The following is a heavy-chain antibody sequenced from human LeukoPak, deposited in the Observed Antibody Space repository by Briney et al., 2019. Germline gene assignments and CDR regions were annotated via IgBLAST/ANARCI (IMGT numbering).Heavy chain of an antibody. CDR1: GGSISSSNW. CDR3: ARDPYYYDSSGYYRNAYFDY. CDR2: IYHSGST. V-gene: IGHV4-4*02. J-gene: IGHJ4*02. Sequence: SETLSLTCAVSGGSISSSNWWSWVRQPPGKGLEWIGEIYHSGSTNYNPSLKSRVTISVDKSKNQFSLKLSSVTAADTAVYYCARDPYYYDSSGYYRNAYFDYWGQGTLVTVSS. D-gene: IGHD3-22*01.